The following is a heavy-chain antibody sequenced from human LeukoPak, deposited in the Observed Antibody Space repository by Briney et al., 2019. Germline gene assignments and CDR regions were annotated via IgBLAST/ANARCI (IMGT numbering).Heavy chain of an antibody. CDR1: GGSFSGYY. CDR3: ARRGYSAYY. CDR2: INHSGTT. J-gene: IGHJ4*02. D-gene: IGHD5-12*01. Sequence: SETLSLTCAVYGGSFSGYYWSWIRQPPGKGLEWIGEINHSGTTNYNPSLKSRVTISVDTSKNQFSLKLSYVTAADTAVYYCARRGYSAYYWGQGTLVTVSS. V-gene: IGHV4-34*01.